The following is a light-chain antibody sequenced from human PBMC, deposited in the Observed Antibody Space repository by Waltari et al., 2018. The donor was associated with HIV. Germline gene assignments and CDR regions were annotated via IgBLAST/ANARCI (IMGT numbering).Light chain of an antibody. Sequence: EIVLTQSPATLSLSPGERATLSCRASQSVRNFLAWYQQKPGQTPRLLIYDASNRAAGISARFSGSGSGTDFTLTISSLEPEDSAVYFCQQRLAWPINFGRGTRLEIK. V-gene: IGKV3-11*01. CDR2: DAS. CDR3: QQRLAWPIN. CDR1: QSVRNF. J-gene: IGKJ5*01.